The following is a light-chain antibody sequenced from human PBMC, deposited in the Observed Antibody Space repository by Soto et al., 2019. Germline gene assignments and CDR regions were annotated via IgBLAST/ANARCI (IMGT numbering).Light chain of an antibody. CDR1: QSVSSSF. CDR3: QQYVSSPWA. J-gene: IGKJ1*01. Sequence: EIVLAQSPGTLSLSPGESATISCRASQSVSSSFLAWYQQKAGQAPRLLIYGASRRATGIPDRFSGSGSGTDFTLTISRLEPEDFAVYYCQQYVSSPWAFGQGTMVDI. V-gene: IGKV3-20*01. CDR2: GAS.